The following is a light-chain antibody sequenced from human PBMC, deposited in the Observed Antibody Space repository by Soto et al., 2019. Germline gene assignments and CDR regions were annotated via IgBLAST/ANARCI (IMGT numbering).Light chain of an antibody. CDR2: QAS. V-gene: IGKV1-5*03. CDR3: QHYNSYSA. J-gene: IGKJ1*01. CDR1: QTISSW. Sequence: DIHLTQSPSTPSGSVGDRVTITFRASQTISSWLAWYQQKPGKAPKRLIYQASTLKSGVTSRFSGSGSGTEFTLTISSLQPDDFATYYCQHYNSYSAFGQGTKVDI.